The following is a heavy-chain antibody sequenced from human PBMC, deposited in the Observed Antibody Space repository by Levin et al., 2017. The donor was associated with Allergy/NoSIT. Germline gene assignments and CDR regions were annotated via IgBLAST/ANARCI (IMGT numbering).Heavy chain of an antibody. Sequence: GESLKISCAASGFTFSDYYMSWIRQAPGKGLEWVSYISSSGSTIYYADSVKGRFTISRDNAKNSLYLQMNSLRAEDTAVYYCARDTPYPYYYYDYYMDVWGKGTTVTVSS. V-gene: IGHV3-11*01. J-gene: IGHJ6*03. D-gene: IGHD2-2*01. CDR3: ARDTPYPYYYYDYYMDV. CDR1: GFTFSDYY. CDR2: ISSSGSTI.